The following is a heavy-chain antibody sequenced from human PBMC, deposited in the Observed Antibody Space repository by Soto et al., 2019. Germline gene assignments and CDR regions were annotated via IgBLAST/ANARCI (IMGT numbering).Heavy chain of an antibody. Sequence: GASVKVSCKASGYTFTSYGINWVRQAPGQGLEWMGWISVYNGNTNYAQKLQGRVTMTTDTSTSTAYMELRSLRSDDTAVYYCARDRGVDTAMEWGPPYYYYYYMDVWGKGTTVTVSS. CDR1: GYTFTSYG. V-gene: IGHV1-18*01. CDR2: ISVYNGNT. CDR3: ARDRGVDTAMEWGPPYYYYYYMDV. D-gene: IGHD5-18*01. J-gene: IGHJ6*03.